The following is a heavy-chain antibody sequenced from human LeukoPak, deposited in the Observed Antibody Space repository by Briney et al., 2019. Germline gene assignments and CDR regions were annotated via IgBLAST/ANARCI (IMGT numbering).Heavy chain of an antibody. CDR2: IYYSGST. Sequence: SETLSLTCTVSGGSISSYYWSWIRQPPGKGLEWIGYIYYSGSTNYNPSLKSRVTISVDTSKNQFSLKLSSVTAADTAVYYCARGPLPGSLYYWGQGTLVTVSS. CDR3: ARGPLPGSLYY. J-gene: IGHJ4*02. V-gene: IGHV4-59*01. CDR1: GGSISSYY.